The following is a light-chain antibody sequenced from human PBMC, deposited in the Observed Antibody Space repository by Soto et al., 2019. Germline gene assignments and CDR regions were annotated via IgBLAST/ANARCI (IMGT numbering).Light chain of an antibody. CDR1: QSVGGTY. CDR3: QQYGRSPGT. J-gene: IGKJ2*01. CDR2: GAS. Sequence: EIVLTQSPATLSLSPGERATLTCRASQSVGGTYLAWYQQKPGQAPRLLISGASRRATDIPDRFSGSGSETDFTLTLSRLEPEDFAVYHCQQYGRSPGTFGQGTKLEI. V-gene: IGKV3-20*01.